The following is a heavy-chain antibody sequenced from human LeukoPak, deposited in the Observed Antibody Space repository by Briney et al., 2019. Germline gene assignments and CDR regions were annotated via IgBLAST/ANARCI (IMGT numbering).Heavy chain of an antibody. CDR3: ARDDFGDYYFDY. CDR1: GFSFSTYA. J-gene: IGHJ4*02. Sequence: GGSLRLSGAASGFSFSTYAMSWVRQAPGKGLEWVSACAASGGPTYYADSVKGRFSISRDNSKNTLYLQMNSLRAEDTAVYYCARDDFGDYYFDYWGQGTLVTVSS. D-gene: IGHD3-3*01. CDR2: CAASGGPT. V-gene: IGHV3-23*01.